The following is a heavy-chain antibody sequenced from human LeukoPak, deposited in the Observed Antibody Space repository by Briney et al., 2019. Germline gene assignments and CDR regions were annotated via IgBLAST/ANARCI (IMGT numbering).Heavy chain of an antibody. J-gene: IGHJ4*02. V-gene: IGHV3-74*01. CDR3: TREEDILTGYYLV. D-gene: IGHD3-9*01. Sequence: GGSLRLSCAASGFTSSSYWMHWVRQAPGKGLVWVSRINSDGSSTSYADSVKGRFTISRDNAKNTLYLQMNSLRAEDTAVYYCTREEDILTGYYLVWGQGTLVTVSS. CDR2: INSDGSST. CDR1: GFTSSSYW.